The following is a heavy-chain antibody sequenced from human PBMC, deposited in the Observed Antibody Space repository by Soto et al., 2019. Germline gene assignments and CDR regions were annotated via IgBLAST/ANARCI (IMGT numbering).Heavy chain of an antibody. Sequence: EVQLVESGGGLVQPGGSLRLSCAASGFTFSSYSMNWVRQAPGKGLEWVSYISSSSSTIYYADSVKGRFTISRDNAKNSLYLQMNSLRAEDTAVYYCAREGSGGRVGLDYWGQGTLVTVSS. CDR2: ISSSSSTI. V-gene: IGHV3-48*01. J-gene: IGHJ4*02. CDR3: AREGSGGRVGLDY. D-gene: IGHD6-19*01. CDR1: GFTFSSYS.